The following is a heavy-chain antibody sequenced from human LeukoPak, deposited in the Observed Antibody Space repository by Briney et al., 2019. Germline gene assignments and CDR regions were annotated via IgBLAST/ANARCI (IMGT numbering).Heavy chain of an antibody. Sequence: SETLSLTCTVSGGSINNDYYSWSWIRQPPGKGLEWIGYIYHGGSTYYNPSLKSRVTMSVDSSKNQFSLKVSSVTAADTAVYYCARKDGDIWGQGTMVTVSS. J-gene: IGHJ3*02. V-gene: IGHV4-30-2*01. CDR3: ARKDGDI. D-gene: IGHD5-24*01. CDR1: GGSINNDYYS. CDR2: IYHGGST.